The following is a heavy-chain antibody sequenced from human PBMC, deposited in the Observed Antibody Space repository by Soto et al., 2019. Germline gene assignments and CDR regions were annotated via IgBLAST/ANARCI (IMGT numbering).Heavy chain of an antibody. Sequence: PGGSLRLSCAGSGFTFSDYYISWIRQAPGKGLEWISHISDSATTMYYVDSVKGRSTSSREKARKALFPHMISRRAEEAALYYCARNTAFISSGLYNPWGRRTLVTVS. CDR1: GFTFSDYY. V-gene: IGHV3-11*01. D-gene: IGHD3-3*01. CDR3: ARNTAFISSGLYNP. CDR2: ISDSATTM. J-gene: IGHJ5*02.